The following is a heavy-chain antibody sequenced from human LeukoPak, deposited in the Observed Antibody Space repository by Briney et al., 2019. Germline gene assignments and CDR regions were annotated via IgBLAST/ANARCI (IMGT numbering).Heavy chain of an antibody. CDR2: VSAYNFAT. CDR1: GHIFTSYG. CDR3: ARCWSFDRGYCDF. J-gene: IGHJ4*02. D-gene: IGHD5-12*01. Sequence: ASVRVSCKTSGHIFTSYGFTWVRQAPGRGPEWMGWVSAYNFATDYAWKFQGRVTMTADTSTGTVYMDLRSLRGDDTAIYYCARCWSFDRGYCDFWGQGTQVIVSS. V-gene: IGHV1-18*01.